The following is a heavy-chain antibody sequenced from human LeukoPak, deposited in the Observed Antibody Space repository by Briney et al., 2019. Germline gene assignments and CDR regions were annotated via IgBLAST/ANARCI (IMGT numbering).Heavy chain of an antibody. J-gene: IGHJ4*02. CDR2: FGGSGGTI. V-gene: IGHV3-23*01. Sequence: GGSLRLSCAASGFPFSTYAMSWVRQAPGKGLEWVSHFGGSGGTIYYANSVKGRFTISRDNSKNTLYLQMNSLRAEDTAVYYCAKKVGLVSAPLYYFDVWGQGTLVTVSS. CDR3: AKKVGLVSAPLYYFDV. CDR1: GFPFSTYA. D-gene: IGHD5/OR15-5a*01.